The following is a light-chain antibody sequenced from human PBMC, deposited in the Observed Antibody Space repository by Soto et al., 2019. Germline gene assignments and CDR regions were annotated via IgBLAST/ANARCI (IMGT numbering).Light chain of an antibody. Sequence: EIVLTQSPATLSLSPGERATLSCRASPSVSSYLAWYQQKPGQAPRLLIYDASNRATGIPARFSGSGSGTDFTLTISSLEPEDFAVYYCQQSSNWPPAFGPGTKVDIK. V-gene: IGKV3-11*01. CDR3: QQSSNWPPA. CDR2: DAS. CDR1: PSVSSY. J-gene: IGKJ3*01.